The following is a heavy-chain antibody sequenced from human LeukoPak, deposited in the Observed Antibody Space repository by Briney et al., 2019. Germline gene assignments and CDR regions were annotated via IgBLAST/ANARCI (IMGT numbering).Heavy chain of an antibody. CDR2: LDWDDDK. Sequence: SGPTLVKPTQTLTLTCTFSGFSLNTTGMRMGRIRQPPGKALEWLARLDWDDDKFYSTSLKPRLTISKDSSRNQVVLTMTNMDPGDTATYYCARIAPSYYYDSSAPLDYWGQGTLVTVSS. V-gene: IGHV2-70*04. CDR3: ARIAPSYYYDSSAPLDY. CDR1: GFSLNTTGMR. D-gene: IGHD3-22*01. J-gene: IGHJ4*02.